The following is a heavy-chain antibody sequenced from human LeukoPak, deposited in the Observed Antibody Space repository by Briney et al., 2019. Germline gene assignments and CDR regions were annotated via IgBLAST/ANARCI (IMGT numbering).Heavy chain of an antibody. J-gene: IGHJ4*02. CDR2: IIPIFGTA. CDR1: GYIFTRYG. V-gene: IGHV1-69*05. CDR3: AREGYCTNGVCYTGHYFDY. Sequence: ASVKVSCKASGYIFTRYGISWVRQAPGQGLEWMGRIIPIFGTANYAQKFQGRVTITTDESTSTAYMELSSLRSEDTAVYYCAREGYCTNGVCYTGHYFDYWGQGTLVTVSS. D-gene: IGHD2-8*01.